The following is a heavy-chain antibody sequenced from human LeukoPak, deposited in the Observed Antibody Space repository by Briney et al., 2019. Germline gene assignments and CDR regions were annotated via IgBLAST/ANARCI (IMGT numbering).Heavy chain of an antibody. CDR2: IRYDGSNK. V-gene: IGHV3-30*02. CDR1: GFTFSSYG. J-gene: IGHJ3*02. D-gene: IGHD2-2*01. Sequence: GGSLRLSCAASGFTFSSYGMHWVRQAPGKGLEWVAFIRYDGSNKYYADSVKGRFTISRDNSKNTLYLQMNSLRAEDTAVYYCAVLVGDIVVVPARNAFDIWGQGTMVTVSS. CDR3: AVLVGDIVVVPARNAFDI.